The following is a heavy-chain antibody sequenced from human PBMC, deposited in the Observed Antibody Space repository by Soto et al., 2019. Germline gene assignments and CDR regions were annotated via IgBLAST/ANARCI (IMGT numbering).Heavy chain of an antibody. J-gene: IGHJ4*02. CDR1: GFTFSDYY. CDR3: AKMSSENYYDPVFS. D-gene: IGHD3-22*01. V-gene: IGHV3-11*01. Sequence: QVQLVESGGGLVQTSGSLRIACVASGFTFSDYYMSWVRQAPGKGLEWVSYISSSGNTIYYADSVKGRFTISRDNAKNSVYLQMNSLRAEDTALYFCAKMSSENYYDPVFSWGQGTLVTFSS. CDR2: ISSSGNTI.